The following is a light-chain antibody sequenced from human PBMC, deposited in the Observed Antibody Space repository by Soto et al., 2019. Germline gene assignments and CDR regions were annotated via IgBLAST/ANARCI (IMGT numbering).Light chain of an antibody. Sequence: VLTQSPATLSLSPGERATLSCRTSQSVGGYFAWYQQKPGQAPSPLIHDTSKRATGIPDRFSGSGSGTDFTLTISSLEPEDFAFYYCHHRDNVALVTFGGGTKVEIK. CDR1: QSVGGY. J-gene: IGKJ4*01. CDR2: DTS. CDR3: HHRDNVALVT. V-gene: IGKV3-11*01.